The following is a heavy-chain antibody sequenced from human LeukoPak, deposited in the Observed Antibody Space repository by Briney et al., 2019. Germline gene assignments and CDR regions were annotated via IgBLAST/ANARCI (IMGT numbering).Heavy chain of an antibody. J-gene: IGHJ5*02. V-gene: IGHV1-2*02. CDR1: GYTFTGYY. Sequence: GASVKVSCKASGYTFTGYYMHWVRQAPGQGLEWLGWINPNSGGTNYAQKFQGRVTMTRDTSISTAYMELSRLRSDDTAVYYCARSLQLAAAGTGYDWFDPWGQGTLVTVSS. CDR3: ARSLQLAAAGTGYDWFDP. CDR2: INPNSGGT. D-gene: IGHD6-13*01.